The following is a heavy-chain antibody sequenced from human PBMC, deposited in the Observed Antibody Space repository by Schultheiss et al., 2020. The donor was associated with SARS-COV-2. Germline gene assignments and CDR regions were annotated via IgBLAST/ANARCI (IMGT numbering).Heavy chain of an antibody. CDR2: IYYSGST. Sequence: SETLSLTCSVSGGSVSSGSYYWSWIRQSPGRGLEWIGYIYYSGSTNYNPSLKSRVTISVDTSKNQFSLKLSSVTAADTAVYYCARVVGRDDILTGYWYNWFDPWGQGTLVTVSS. J-gene: IGHJ5*02. V-gene: IGHV4-61*01. CDR3: ARVVGRDDILTGYWYNWFDP. CDR1: GGSVSSGSYY. D-gene: IGHD3-9*01.